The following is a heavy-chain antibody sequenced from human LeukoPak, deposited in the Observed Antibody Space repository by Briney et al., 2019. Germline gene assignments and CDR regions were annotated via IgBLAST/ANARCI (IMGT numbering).Heavy chain of an antibody. Sequence: ASETLSLTCAVYGGSFSGYYWSSLRHPPGKGLEWIGEVKHSGSTNYNPSLKSRVTISVDTSKNQFSLKLSSVTAANTAVYYCARKGLTMVRGVRWYYYMDVWGKGTTVTVSS. J-gene: IGHJ6*03. CDR1: GGSFSGYY. D-gene: IGHD3-10*01. CDR3: ARKGLTMVRGVRWYYYMDV. V-gene: IGHV4-34*01. CDR2: VKHSGST.